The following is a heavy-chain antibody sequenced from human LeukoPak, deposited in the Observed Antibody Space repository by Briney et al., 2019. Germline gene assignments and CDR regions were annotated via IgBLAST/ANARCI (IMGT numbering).Heavy chain of an antibody. CDR1: GFTFSSYG. D-gene: IGHD2-2*01. CDR2: IWYDGSNK. V-gene: IGHV3-33*01. Sequence: GGSLRLSCAASGFTFSSYGMHWVRQAPGKGLEWVAVIWYDGSNKYYADSVKGRFTISRDNSKNTLNLQMNSLRAEDTAVYYCARDQYCSSTSCYDRAFDIWGQGTMVTVSS. CDR3: ARDQYCSSTSCYDRAFDI. J-gene: IGHJ3*02.